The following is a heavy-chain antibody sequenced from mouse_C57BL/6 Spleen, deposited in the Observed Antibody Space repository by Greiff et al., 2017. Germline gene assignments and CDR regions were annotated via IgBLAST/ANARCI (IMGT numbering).Heavy chain of an antibody. D-gene: IGHD2-2*01. J-gene: IGHJ3*01. CDR2: ISYDGSN. CDR3: AREGGYEAWFAY. CDR1: GYSITSGYY. V-gene: IGHV3-6*01. Sequence: EVQLQQSGPGLVKPSQSLSLTCSVTGYSITSGYYWNWIRQFPGNKLEWMGYISYDGSNNYNPSLKNRISITRDTSKNQFFLKLNSVTTEDTATYYCAREGGYEAWFAYWGQGTLVTVSA.